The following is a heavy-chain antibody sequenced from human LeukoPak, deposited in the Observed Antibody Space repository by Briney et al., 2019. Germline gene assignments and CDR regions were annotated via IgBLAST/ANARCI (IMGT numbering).Heavy chain of an antibody. CDR3: ARRIAAAGTLDYYYYYYGMDV. CDR1: GYSFTSYW. Sequence: GESLKISCKGSGYSFTSYWIGWVRQMPGKGLEWMGIIYPGDSDTRYSPSFQGQVTISADKSISTAYLQWSSLKASDTAMYYCARRIAAAGTLDYYYYYYGMDVCGQGTTVTVSS. CDR2: IYPGDSDT. J-gene: IGHJ6*02. V-gene: IGHV5-51*01. D-gene: IGHD6-13*01.